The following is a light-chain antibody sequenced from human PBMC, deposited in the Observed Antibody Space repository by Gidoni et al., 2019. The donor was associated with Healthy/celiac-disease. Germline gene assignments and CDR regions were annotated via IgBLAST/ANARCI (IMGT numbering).Light chain of an antibody. CDR1: QSVSSN. Sequence: EIVMTQSPATLSVSPGERATLSCRASQSVSSNLAWYQQKPGQAPRLLIYGASTRATGIPARFSGSGSGTECTLTISSLQSEDFAVYYCKQYNNWPPHMYTFGQGTKLEIK. CDR2: GAS. V-gene: IGKV3D-15*01. CDR3: KQYNNWPPHMYT. J-gene: IGKJ2*01.